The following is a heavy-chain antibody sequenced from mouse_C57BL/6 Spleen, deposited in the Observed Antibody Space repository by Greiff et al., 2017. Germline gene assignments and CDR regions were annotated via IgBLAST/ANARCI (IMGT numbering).Heavy chain of an antibody. CDR2: ISYDGSN. V-gene: IGHV3-6*01. CDR3: ARAGRDGSYWYFDV. CDR1: GYSITSGYY. Sequence: EVKLMESGPGLVKPSQFLSLTCSVTGYSITSGYYWNWIRQFPGNKLEWMGYISYDGSNNYNPSLKNRISITRDTSKNQFFLKLNSVTTEDTATYYCARAGRDGSYWYFDVWGTGATVTVSS. J-gene: IGHJ1*03. D-gene: IGHD1-1*02.